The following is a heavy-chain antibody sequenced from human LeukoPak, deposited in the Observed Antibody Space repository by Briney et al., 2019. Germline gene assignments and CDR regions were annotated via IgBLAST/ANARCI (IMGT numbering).Heavy chain of an antibody. D-gene: IGHD1-26*01. CDR2: ISYDGSKK. CDR1: RFSLSNFG. V-gene: IGHV3-30*03. Sequence: PGGSLRLSCAASRFSLSNFGMHWVRQAPGKGPEWVAIISYDGSKKYYADSVKGRFIISRDNSKNTLYLQMNSLRAEDTAVYYCASQWELPQFDYWGQGTLVTVSS. J-gene: IGHJ4*02. CDR3: ASQWELPQFDY.